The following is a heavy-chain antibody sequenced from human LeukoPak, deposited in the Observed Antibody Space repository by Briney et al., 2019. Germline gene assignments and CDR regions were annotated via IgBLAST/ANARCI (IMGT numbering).Heavy chain of an antibody. J-gene: IGHJ4*02. Sequence: ASVKVSCKASGYTFTGYYMHWVRQAPGQGLEGMGWINPNSGGTNYAQKFQGRVTMTRDTPISTAYMELSRLRSDDTAVYYCARVGSDSSGWRRFDYWGQGTLVTVSS. V-gene: IGHV1-2*02. CDR1: GYTFTGYY. CDR2: INPNSGGT. D-gene: IGHD6-19*01. CDR3: ARVGSDSSGWRRFDY.